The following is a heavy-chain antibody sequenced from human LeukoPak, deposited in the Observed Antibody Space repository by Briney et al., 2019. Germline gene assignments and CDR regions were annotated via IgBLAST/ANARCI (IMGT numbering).Heavy chain of an antibody. CDR1: GFTFSSYG. CDR3: AKGTPAPYYYGSGSSFDY. Sequence: GGSLRLSCAASGFTFSSYGMHWVRQAPGKGLEWVAVISYDGSNKYYADSVKGRFTISRDNSKNTLYLQMNSLRAEDTAVYYCAKGTPAPYYYGSGSSFDYWGQGTLVTVSS. V-gene: IGHV3-30*18. CDR2: ISYDGSNK. D-gene: IGHD3-10*01. J-gene: IGHJ4*02.